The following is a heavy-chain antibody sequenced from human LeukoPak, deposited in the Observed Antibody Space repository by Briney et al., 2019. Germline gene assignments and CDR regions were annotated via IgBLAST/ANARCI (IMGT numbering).Heavy chain of an antibody. CDR2: INPNSGGT. V-gene: IGHV1-2*06. CDR3: ARDRLSSGYYDFDY. D-gene: IGHD3-22*01. Sequence: AASVKVSCKASGYTFTGYYMHWVRQAPGQGREWMGRINPNSGGTNYAQKFQGRVTMTRDTSISTAYMELSRLRSDDTAVYYCARDRLSSGYYDFDYWGQGTLVTVSS. J-gene: IGHJ4*02. CDR1: GYTFTGYY.